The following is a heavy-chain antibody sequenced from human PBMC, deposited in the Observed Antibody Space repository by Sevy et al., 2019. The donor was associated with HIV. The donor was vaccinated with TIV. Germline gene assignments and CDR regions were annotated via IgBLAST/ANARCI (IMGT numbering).Heavy chain of an antibody. D-gene: IGHD5-18*01. Sequence: SESLSLTCTVSGYSISSGYYWGWIRQSPGKGLEWIGSFYLGGSTYYNPSLKSRVTISPDSSKNQFSLKLNSVTAADTAVYFCVRLVTAVVYYFDYWGQGTLVTVSS. CDR2: FYLGGST. CDR3: VRLVTAVVYYFDY. J-gene: IGHJ4*02. V-gene: IGHV4-38-2*02. CDR1: GYSISSGYY.